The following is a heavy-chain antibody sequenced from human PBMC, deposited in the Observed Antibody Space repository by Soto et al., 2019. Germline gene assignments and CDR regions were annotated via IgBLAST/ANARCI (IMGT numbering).Heavy chain of an antibody. D-gene: IGHD4-4*01. J-gene: IGHJ4*02. CDR1: GFSLSTTGGG. Sequence: QITLKESGPTLVKPTQTLTLTCTFSGFSLSTTGGGVGWIRQPPGKALEWLALIYWDDDKRYSPSLKSRLTITKDTSKKLVVLTMTNMDPVDTATYYCALARYSNFDYWGQGTLVTVSS. V-gene: IGHV2-5*02. CDR2: IYWDDDK. CDR3: ALARYSNFDY.